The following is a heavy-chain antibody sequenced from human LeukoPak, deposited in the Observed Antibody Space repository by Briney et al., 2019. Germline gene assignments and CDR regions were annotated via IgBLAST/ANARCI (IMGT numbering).Heavy chain of an antibody. CDR1: GFTFSSYA. CDR2: ISSSSSYI. Sequence: GGSLRLSCAASGFTFSSYAMSWVRQAPGKGLEWVSSISSSSSYIYYADSVKGRFTISRDNAKNSLYLQMNSLRAEDTAVYYWAGVQLGSVLDGFYIWGQGKMVTVSS. D-gene: IGHD5-24*01. J-gene: IGHJ3*02. V-gene: IGHV3-21*01. CDR3: AGVQLGSVLDGFYI.